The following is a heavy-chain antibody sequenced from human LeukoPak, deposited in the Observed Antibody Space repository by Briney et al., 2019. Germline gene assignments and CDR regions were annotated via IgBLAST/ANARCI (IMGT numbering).Heavy chain of an antibody. CDR1: GLTFSSHW. V-gene: IGHV3-74*01. CDR3: ARDPYSGSSPFDY. D-gene: IGHD1-26*01. CDR2: INSDGSST. Sequence: GGSLRLSCEASGLTFSSHWMHWVRQAPGKGLVWVSRINSDGSSTSYADSVKGRFTISRDNAKNTLYLQMNSLRAEDTAVYYCARDPYSGSSPFDYWGQGTLVTVSS. J-gene: IGHJ4*02.